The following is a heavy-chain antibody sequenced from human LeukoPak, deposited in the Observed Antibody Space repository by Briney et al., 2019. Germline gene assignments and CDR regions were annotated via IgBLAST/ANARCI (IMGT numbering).Heavy chain of an antibody. CDR1: GFTVSSKY. D-gene: IGHD3-22*01. CDR2: IYSGGST. J-gene: IGHJ4*02. CDR3: ARGRGSYYDTTGGLDY. Sequence: GESLKISCAASGFTVSSKYMTWVRQARGKGLEWVSVIYSGGSTFYADSVRGRFTISRDSSKNTVYLQMSSLRAEDTAVYYCARGRGSYYDTTGGLDYWGQGTLVTVSS. V-gene: IGHV3-53*01.